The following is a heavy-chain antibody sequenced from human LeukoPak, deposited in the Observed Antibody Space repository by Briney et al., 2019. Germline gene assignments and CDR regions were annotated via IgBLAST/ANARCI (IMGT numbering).Heavy chain of an antibody. CDR3: ARASGGYYYLIFDY. CDR2: IYHSGST. J-gene: IGHJ4*02. CDR1: GGSISSGGYS. D-gene: IGHD3-22*01. V-gene: IGHV4-30-2*01. Sequence: SQTLSLTCAVSGGSISSGGYSWSWIRQPPGKGVEWIGYIYHSGSTYYNPSLKSRVTISVDTSKNQFSLKLSSVTAADTAVYYCARASGGYYYLIFDYWGQGTLVTVSS.